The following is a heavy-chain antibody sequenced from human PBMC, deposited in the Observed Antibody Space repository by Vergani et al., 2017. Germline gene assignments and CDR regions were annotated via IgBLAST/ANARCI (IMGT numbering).Heavy chain of an antibody. V-gene: IGHV3-23*03. Sequence: EVQLVESGGGLVQPGRSLRLSCAASGFTFDDYAMHWVRQAPGKGLEWVSVIYSGGSTYYADSVKGRFTISRDNSKNTLYLQMNSLRAEDTAVYYCAKSGNDFWSGYPEYYYYGMDVWGQGTTVTVSS. J-gene: IGHJ6*02. CDR3: AKSGNDFWSGYPEYYYYGMDV. CDR2: IYSGGST. D-gene: IGHD3-3*01. CDR1: GFTFDDYA.